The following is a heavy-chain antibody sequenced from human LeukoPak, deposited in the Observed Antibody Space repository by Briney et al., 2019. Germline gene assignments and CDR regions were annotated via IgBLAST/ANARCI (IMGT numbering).Heavy chain of an antibody. CDR1: GGSFSGYY. CDR3: ARADAFDI. V-gene: IGHV4-34*01. CDR2: INHSGST. Sequence: SETLSLTCAVYGGSFSGYYWSWIRQPPGKGLEWIGEINHSGSTNYNPSLKSRVTISVDTSKNQFSLKLSSVTAADTAVYYCARADAFDIWGQGAMVTVSS. J-gene: IGHJ3*02.